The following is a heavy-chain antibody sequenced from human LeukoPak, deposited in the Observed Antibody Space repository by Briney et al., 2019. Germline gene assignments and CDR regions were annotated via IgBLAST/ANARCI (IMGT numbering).Heavy chain of an antibody. J-gene: IGHJ4*02. CDR3: ARVSGGKWELLGSLDY. D-gene: IGHD1-26*01. V-gene: IGHV3-53*01. CDR2: FYSGGST. Sequence: PGGSLRLSCAASGFTVSSNYMSWVRQAPGKGLEWVSIFYSGGSTYYADSLRGRFTISRDNAKNSLYLQMHTLRAEDTAVYYCARVSGGKWELLGSLDYWGQGTLVTVSS. CDR1: GFTVSSNY.